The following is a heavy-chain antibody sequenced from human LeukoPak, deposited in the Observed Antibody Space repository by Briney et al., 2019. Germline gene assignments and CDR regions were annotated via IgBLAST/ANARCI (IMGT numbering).Heavy chain of an antibody. Sequence: PGGSLRLSCAASGFTVRTNYMTWIRQPPGKGLEWIGYIYYSGSTNYNPSLKSRVTISVDTSKSQFSLKLSSVTAADTAVYFCARAVAVAGSAFDYWGQGTLVTVSS. CDR2: IYYSGST. CDR1: GFTVRTNY. J-gene: IGHJ4*02. CDR3: ARAVAVAGSAFDY. V-gene: IGHV4-59*08. D-gene: IGHD6-13*01.